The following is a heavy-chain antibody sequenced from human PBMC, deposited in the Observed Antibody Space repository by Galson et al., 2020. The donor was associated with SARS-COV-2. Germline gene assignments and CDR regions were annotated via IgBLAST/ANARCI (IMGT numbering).Heavy chain of an antibody. CDR3: LSYSSSRHNY. D-gene: IGHD3-22*01. Sequence: GGSLRLSCSASGFIFRDYAMHWVRQAPGKGLEYVSAMSSNGGTSFYTDSVNGRFTMSRDNSKNMFYLQMTGLRLEDTAFYYCLSYSSSRHNYWGQGTLVTVSS. CDR2: MSSNGGTS. CDR1: GFIFRDYA. J-gene: IGHJ4*02. V-gene: IGHV3-64*03.